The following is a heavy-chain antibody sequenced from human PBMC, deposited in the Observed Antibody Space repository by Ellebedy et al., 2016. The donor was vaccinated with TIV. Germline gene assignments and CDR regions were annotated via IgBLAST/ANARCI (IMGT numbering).Heavy chain of an antibody. Sequence: GESLKISXAASGFTFSSYSMNWVRQAPGKGLEWVASITSSSRHMYYADSVKGRFTISRDNAKNSLYLQMNSLRAEDTALYYCATDFNAPQGYWGQGTLVTVSS. J-gene: IGHJ4*02. CDR3: ATDFNAPQGY. V-gene: IGHV3-21*01. CDR1: GFTFSSYS. CDR2: ITSSSRHM.